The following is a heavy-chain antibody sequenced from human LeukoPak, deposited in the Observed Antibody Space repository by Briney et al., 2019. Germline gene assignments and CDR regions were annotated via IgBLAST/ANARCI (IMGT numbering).Heavy chain of an antibody. D-gene: IGHD3-22*01. CDR2: TNQSGSP. CDR1: GGSFSGYY. J-gene: IGHJ4*02. CDR3: ARVIGDVSGYYVDY. V-gene: IGHV4-34*01. Sequence: SETLSLTCAVYGGSFSGYYWSWIRQPPGKGLEWIGETNQSGSPNYNPSLKSRITISVDTSKNQFSLKLRSVTAADTAVFYCARVIGDVSGYYVDYWGQGALVTVSS.